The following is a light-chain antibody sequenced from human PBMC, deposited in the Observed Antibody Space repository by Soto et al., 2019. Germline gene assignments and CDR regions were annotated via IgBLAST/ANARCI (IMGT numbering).Light chain of an antibody. V-gene: IGKV1-5*01. CDR2: DAS. Sequence: EIQITQSPSTLSAFGGNRVNITCLASQSISSWLAWYQQKPGKAPKLLIYDASSLESGVPSRFSGSGSGTEFTLTISSLQPDDFATYYCQHYNSYSEAFGQGTKVDI. J-gene: IGKJ1*01. CDR3: QHYNSYSEA. CDR1: QSISSW.